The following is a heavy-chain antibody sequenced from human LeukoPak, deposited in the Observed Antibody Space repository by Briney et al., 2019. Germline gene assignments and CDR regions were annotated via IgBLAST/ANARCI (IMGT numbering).Heavy chain of an antibody. V-gene: IGHV1-69*05. CDR3: ARGPYGDYGVQNDY. D-gene: IGHD4-17*01. Sequence: SVKVSRKASGGTFSIYGISWVRQAPGQGLEWMGGIIPMFGTANSAQKFQGRVTITTDESTSTAFMELSSLRSEDTAVYYCARGPYGDYGVQNDYWGQGTLVTVSS. CDR1: GGTFSIYG. CDR2: IIPMFGTA. J-gene: IGHJ4*02.